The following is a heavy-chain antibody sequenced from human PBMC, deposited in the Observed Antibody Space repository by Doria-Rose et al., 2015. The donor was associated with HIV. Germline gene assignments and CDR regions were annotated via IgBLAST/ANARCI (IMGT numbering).Heavy chain of an antibody. CDR3: ARQRGLDAFDV. J-gene: IGHJ3*01. Sequence: PWGTRSITCAVSGDSFSGYYWSLIRQPPGKGLEWIAEINHSGTTNYNPSLKSRVTISVDTSKNQFSLNLTSVTAADTAVYYCARQRGLDAFDVWGQGT. CDR1: GDSFSGYY. CDR2: INHSGTT. V-gene: IGHV4-34*01.